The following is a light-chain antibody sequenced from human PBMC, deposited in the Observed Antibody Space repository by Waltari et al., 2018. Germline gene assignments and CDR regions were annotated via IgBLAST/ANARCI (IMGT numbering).Light chain of an antibody. CDR2: QDS. Sequence: SYELTQPPSVSASPGQTASITCSGHKLGDKYACWYQQKPGPSPVLVIYQDSKRPSGIPERFSGSNSGNTATLTISGTQAMDEADYYCQAWDSSTVVFGGGTKLTVL. V-gene: IGLV3-1*01. CDR1: KLGDKY. CDR3: QAWDSSTVV. J-gene: IGLJ2*01.